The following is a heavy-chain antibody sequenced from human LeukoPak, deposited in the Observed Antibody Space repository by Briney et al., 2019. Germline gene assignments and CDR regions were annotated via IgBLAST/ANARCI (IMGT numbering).Heavy chain of an antibody. D-gene: IGHD3-22*01. V-gene: IGHV3-53*04. CDR3: ARGNYYDSSGSSFDY. J-gene: IGHJ4*02. CDR1: GFTVSSNY. CDR2: IYGGGST. Sequence: GGSLRLSCAASGFTVSSNYMSWVRQAPGKGLEWVSVIYGGGSTYYADSVKGRFTISRHNSKNTLYLQMNSLRAEDTAAYYCARGNYYDSSGSSFDYWGQGTLVTVSS.